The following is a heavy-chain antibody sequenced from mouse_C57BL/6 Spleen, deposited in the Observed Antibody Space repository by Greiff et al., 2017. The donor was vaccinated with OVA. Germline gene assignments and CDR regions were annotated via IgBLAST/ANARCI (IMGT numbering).Heavy chain of an antibody. D-gene: IGHD3-1*01. J-gene: IGHJ3*01. V-gene: IGHV1-9*01. CDR1: GYTFTGYW. CDR2: ILPGSGST. CDR3: ARGGPDGFAY. Sequence: QVQLKESGAELMKPGASVKLSCKATGYTFTGYWIEWVKQRPGHGLEWIGEILPGSGSTTYHAKFKGKATFTADTASNTAYMQLSSLTTEDSAIYYCARGGPDGFAYWGQGTLVTVSA.